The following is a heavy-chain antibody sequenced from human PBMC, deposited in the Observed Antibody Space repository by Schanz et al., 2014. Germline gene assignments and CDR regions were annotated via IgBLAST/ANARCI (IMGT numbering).Heavy chain of an antibody. CDR1: RYPFTAYY. J-gene: IGHJ5*02. CDR2: INPNSGDT. D-gene: IGHD5-12*01. V-gene: IGHV1-2*06. CDR3: ARGPLGTSP. Sequence: QVQLVQSGAEVKKPGASVKVSCKASRYPFTAYYMHWVRQAPGQGLEWMGRINPNSGDTNYAQKFQGRVTMTRDTSTSTAYMELSSLKSEDTAVYYCARGPLGTSPWGQGTLVTDSS.